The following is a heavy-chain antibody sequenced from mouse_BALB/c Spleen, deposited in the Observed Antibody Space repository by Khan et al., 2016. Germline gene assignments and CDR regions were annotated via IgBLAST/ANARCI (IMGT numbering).Heavy chain of an antibody. Sequence: VQLQASGAELAKPGASVKMSCKASGYTFTSYWMHWVKQRPGQGLEWIGYINPSTGYPEYNHNFKDKATFTANQSSSTAYMQLSSLTSEGSAVYYCARTGYFDYRGQGTTLTVSS. CDR2: INPSTGYP. V-gene: IGHV1-7*01. J-gene: IGHJ2*01. CDR3: ARTGYFDY. CDR1: GYTFTSYW.